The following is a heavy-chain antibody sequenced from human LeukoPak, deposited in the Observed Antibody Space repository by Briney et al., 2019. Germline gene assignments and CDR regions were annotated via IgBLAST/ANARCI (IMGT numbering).Heavy chain of an antibody. CDR3: ARARRTTVNWFDP. CDR1: GFTFSSCS. D-gene: IGHD4-17*01. CDR2: ISSSSSYI. Sequence: GGSLRLSCAASGFTFSSCSMNWVRQAPGKGLEWVSSISSSSSYIYYADSVRGRFTISRDNAKNSLYLQMNSLRAEDTAVYYCARARRTTVNWFDPWGQGTLVTVSS. V-gene: IGHV3-21*01. J-gene: IGHJ5*02.